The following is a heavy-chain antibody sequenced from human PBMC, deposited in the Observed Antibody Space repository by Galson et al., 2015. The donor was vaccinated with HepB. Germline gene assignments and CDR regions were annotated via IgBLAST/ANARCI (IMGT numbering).Heavy chain of an antibody. Sequence: SVKVSCKASGGTFSSFAISWVRQAPGQGLEWMGGIIPIFGTADSAQKFQGRVTITADESTSTAYMELSSLRSEDTAVYYCATYIRSPYTFDYWGQGTLVTVSS. CDR3: ATYIRSPYTFDY. V-gene: IGHV1-69*13. J-gene: IGHJ4*02. D-gene: IGHD3-16*01. CDR1: GGTFSSFA. CDR2: IIPIFGTA.